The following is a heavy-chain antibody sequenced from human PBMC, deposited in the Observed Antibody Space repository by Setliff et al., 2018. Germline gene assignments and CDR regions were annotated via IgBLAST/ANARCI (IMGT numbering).Heavy chain of an antibody. CDR3: ARDAHDYDSSENPIVDY. D-gene: IGHD3-22*01. Sequence: ASVKVSCKTSGYALTDSVVSWVRQAPGQGLEWMAYINTYNGDTYYAQKFQGRVTMTTDTSTSTASMELGSLRSDDTAMYYCARDAHDYDSSENPIVDYWGQGTLVT. CDR2: INTYNGDT. CDR1: GYALTDSV. V-gene: IGHV1-18*01. J-gene: IGHJ4*02.